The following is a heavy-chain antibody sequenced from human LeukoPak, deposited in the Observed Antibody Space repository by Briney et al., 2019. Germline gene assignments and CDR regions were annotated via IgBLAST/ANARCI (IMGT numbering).Heavy chain of an antibody. CDR1: GFTLSSYA. V-gene: IGHV3-23*01. CDR2: ISGSGGNT. D-gene: IGHD3-22*01. CDR3: AQHNSAYYSPFDY. Sequence: PGGSLRLSCAASGFTLSSYAMSWVRQAPGKGLEWVSVISGSGGNTYYADSVKGRFTISRDISKNTLYLQMNSLRAEDTAVYYCAQHNSAYYSPFDYWGQGTLVTVSS. J-gene: IGHJ4*02.